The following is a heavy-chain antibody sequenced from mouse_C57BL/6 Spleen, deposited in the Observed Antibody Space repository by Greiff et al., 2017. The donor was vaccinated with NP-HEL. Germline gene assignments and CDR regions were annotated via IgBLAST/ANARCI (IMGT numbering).Heavy chain of an antibody. CDR2: INPSNGAT. D-gene: IGHD2-1*01. CDR1: GYTFTSYW. CDR3: ARGNYGIYFDY. V-gene: IGHV1-53*01. Sequence: QVQLQQSGTELVKPGASVKLSCKASGYTFTSYWMHWVKQRPGQGLEWIGNINPSNGATNYNEKFKNKATLTVDKSSSTAYMQLNSLTSEDSAVYYCARGNYGIYFDYWGQGTTLTVSS. J-gene: IGHJ2*01.